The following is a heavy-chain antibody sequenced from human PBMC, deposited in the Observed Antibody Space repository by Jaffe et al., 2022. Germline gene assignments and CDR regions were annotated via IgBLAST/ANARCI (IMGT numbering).Heavy chain of an antibody. CDR2: ISSSSSTI. D-gene: IGHD3-3*01. CDR1: GFTFSSYS. J-gene: IGHJ6*04. V-gene: IGHV3-48*01. Sequence: EVQLVESGGGLVQPGGSLRLSCAASGFTFSSYSMNWVRQAPGKGLEWVSYISSSSSTIYYADSVKGRFTISRDNAKNSLYLQMNSLRAEDTAVYYCARRTIFGVDVWGKGTTVTVSS. CDR3: ARRTIFGVDV.